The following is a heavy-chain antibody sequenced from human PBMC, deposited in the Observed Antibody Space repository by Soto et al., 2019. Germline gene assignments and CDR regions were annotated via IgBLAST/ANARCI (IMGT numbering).Heavy chain of an antibody. CDR1: GGSISSSSYY. CDR2: IYYSGST. D-gene: IGHD6-13*01. J-gene: IGHJ4*02. CDR3: ARIAAAELIDY. V-gene: IGHV4-39*01. Sequence: QLQLQESGPGLVKPSETLSLTCTVSGGSISSSSYYWGWIRQPPGKGLEWIGSIYYSGSTYYNPSLKSRVTISVDTSKNQFSLKLSSVTAADTAVYYCARIAAAELIDYWGQGTLVTVSS.